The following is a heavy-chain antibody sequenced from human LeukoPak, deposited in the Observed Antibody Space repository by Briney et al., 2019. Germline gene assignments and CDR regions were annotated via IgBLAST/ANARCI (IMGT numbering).Heavy chain of an antibody. CDR2: IYYSGST. CDR3: ARDRGPAYNWFDP. J-gene: IGHJ5*02. CDR1: GGSISSYY. V-gene: IGHV4-59*01. Sequence: PSETLSLTCTVSGGSISSYYWSWIRQPPGKGLEWIGYIYYSGSTNYNPSLKSRVTISVDTSKNQFSLKLSSVTAADTAVYYCARDRGPAYNWFDPWGQGTLVTVSS. D-gene: IGHD1-26*01.